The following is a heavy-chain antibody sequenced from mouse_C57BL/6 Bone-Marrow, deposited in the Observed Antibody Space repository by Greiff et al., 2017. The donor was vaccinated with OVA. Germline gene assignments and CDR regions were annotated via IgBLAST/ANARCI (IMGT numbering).Heavy chain of an antibody. Sequence: VQLQQSGAELVRPGASVKLSCTASGFNLNDYCMRWVKQRPEQGLEWIGRIDPADGDTYYAPQFQGKATMTADTSSNTAYLQLSSLTSEDTAVYYCATAYYDAMDYWGQGTSVTVSS. CDR2: IDPADGDT. D-gene: IGHD2-10*01. CDR3: ATAYYDAMDY. V-gene: IGHV14-1*01. J-gene: IGHJ4*01. CDR1: GFNLNDYC.